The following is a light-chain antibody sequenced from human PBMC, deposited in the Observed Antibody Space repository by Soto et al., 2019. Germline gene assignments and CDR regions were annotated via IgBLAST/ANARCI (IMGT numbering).Light chain of an antibody. J-gene: IGKJ1*01. CDR1: QTISSW. Sequence: DIQITQSAATLSGSVGDRVTITCRASQTISSWLAWYQQKPGKAPKLLIYKASTLKSGVPSRFSGSGSGTEFTLTISSLQPDDFATYYCQQYNIYPWTFGQGTKVDIK. CDR2: KAS. CDR3: QQYNIYPWT. V-gene: IGKV1-5*03.